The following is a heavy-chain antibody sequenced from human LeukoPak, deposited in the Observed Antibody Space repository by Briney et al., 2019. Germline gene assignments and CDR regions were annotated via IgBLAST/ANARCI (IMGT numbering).Heavy chain of an antibody. J-gene: IGHJ6*03. CDR2: INHSGST. CDR1: GGSFRGYC. D-gene: IGHD2/OR15-2a*01. CDR3: ARGLIDFPPDRGIYYYYYYMDV. Sequence: KASATLSLTYAVYGGSFRGYCWRWIRQPPRKGLEWIGEINHSGSTNYNPSLKSRVTISVDTSKNQFSLKLSSVTAADTAVYYCARGLIDFPPDRGIYYYYYYMDVWGKGTTVTVSS. V-gene: IGHV4-34*01.